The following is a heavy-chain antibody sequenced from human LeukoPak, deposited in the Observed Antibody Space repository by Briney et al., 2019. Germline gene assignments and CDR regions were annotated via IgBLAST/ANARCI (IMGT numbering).Heavy chain of an antibody. V-gene: IGHV4-59*08. CDR1: GGSISSYY. Sequence: SETLSLTCTVSGGSISSYYWSWIRQPPGKGLEWIGYIYYSGSTNYNPSLKSRVTISVDTSKNQFSLKLSSVTAADTAVYYCARQSYSYGFVLYFDYWGQGTLVTVSS. CDR3: ARQSYSYGFVLYFDY. J-gene: IGHJ4*02. D-gene: IGHD5-18*01. CDR2: IYYSGST.